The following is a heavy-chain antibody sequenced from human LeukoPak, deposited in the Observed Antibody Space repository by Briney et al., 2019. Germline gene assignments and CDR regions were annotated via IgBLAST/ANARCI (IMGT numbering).Heavy chain of an antibody. J-gene: IGHJ4*02. CDR1: GGSISNYY. V-gene: IGHV4-59*01. CDR3: ARGRGWTKFDY. D-gene: IGHD6-19*01. Sequence: SETLSLTCTVSGGSISNYYWSWIRQPPGKELEWIGHIYYSGSAKYNLSLKSRVTISLDTSNNQFSLNLSSVTAADTAVYYCARGRGWTKFDYWGQGTLVTVSS. CDR2: IYYSGSA.